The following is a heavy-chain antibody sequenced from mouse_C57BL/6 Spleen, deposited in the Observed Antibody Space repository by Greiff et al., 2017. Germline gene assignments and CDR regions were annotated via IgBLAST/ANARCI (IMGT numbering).Heavy chain of an antibody. CDR3: ARTRITTVVASDAMDD. D-gene: IGHD1-1*01. CDR2: IDPSDSYT. V-gene: IGHV1-69*01. Sequence: QVQLQQSGAELVMPGASVKLSCKASGYTFTSYWMHWVKQRPGQGLEWIGEIDPSDSYTNYNQKFKGKSTLTVDKSSSTAYMQLSSLTSEDSAVYYCARTRITTVVASDAMDDWGQGTSVTVSS. CDR1: GYTFTSYW. J-gene: IGHJ4*01.